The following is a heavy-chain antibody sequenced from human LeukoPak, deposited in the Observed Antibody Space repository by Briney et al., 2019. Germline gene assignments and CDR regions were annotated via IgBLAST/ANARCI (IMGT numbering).Heavy chain of an antibody. V-gene: IGHV4-61*01. J-gene: IGHJ4*02. D-gene: IGHD5-18*01. CDR2: IYYSGST. CDR1: GGSVSSGSYY. CDR3: ARDRNSYGLIDY. Sequence: SETLSLTCTVSGGSVSSGSYYWSWIRQPPGKGLEWIGYIYYSGSTYYNPSLKSRVTISVDTSKNQFSLELSSVTAADTAVYYCARDRNSYGLIDYWGQGTRVTVSS.